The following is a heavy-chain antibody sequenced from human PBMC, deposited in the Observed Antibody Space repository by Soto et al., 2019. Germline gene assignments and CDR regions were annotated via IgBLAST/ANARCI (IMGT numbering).Heavy chain of an antibody. V-gene: IGHV1-18*01. CDR2: ISAYNGNT. J-gene: IGHJ4*02. CDR3: ARGGNPIDY. Sequence: QVQLVQSGAEVKKPGASVKVSCKASGYTFTNFGISCVRQAPGQGLEWMGWISAYNGNTNYAQNSQGRVTMTTDTTTSAALMEWRRLRSAGRDVYYCARGGNPIDYWGEGTLGTVSS. CDR1: GYTFTNFG. D-gene: IGHD3-16*01.